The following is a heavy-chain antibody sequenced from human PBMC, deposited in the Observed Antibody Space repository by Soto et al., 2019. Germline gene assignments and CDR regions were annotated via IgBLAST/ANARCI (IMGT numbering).Heavy chain of an antibody. J-gene: IGHJ5*02. D-gene: IGHD6-13*01. CDR1: GYSISSGYY. Sequence: SETLSLTCSVSGYSISSGYYWGWIRQAPGKGLEWIGNIHHSGSTYYNPSLESRVTISIDTSKNQFSLRLTSVTAEDTAVYYCAKGPLAAADYNWFDPWGQGTLVTVSS. CDR2: IHHSGST. CDR3: AKGPLAAADYNWFDP. V-gene: IGHV4-38-2*02.